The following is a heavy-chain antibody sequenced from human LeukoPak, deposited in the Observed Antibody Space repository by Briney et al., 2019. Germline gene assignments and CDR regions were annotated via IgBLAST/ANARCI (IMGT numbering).Heavy chain of an antibody. Sequence: GGSLRLSCAASGFTFSNAWMSWVRQAPGKGLEWVCRIKSKTDGGTTDYAAPVKGRFTISRDDSKNTLYLQMNSLKTEDTAVYYCTTGEIRGYSYGTNFDYWGQGTLVTVSS. CDR3: TTGEIRGYSYGTNFDY. CDR2: IKSKTDGGTT. J-gene: IGHJ4*02. CDR1: GFTFSNAW. V-gene: IGHV3-15*01. D-gene: IGHD5-18*01.